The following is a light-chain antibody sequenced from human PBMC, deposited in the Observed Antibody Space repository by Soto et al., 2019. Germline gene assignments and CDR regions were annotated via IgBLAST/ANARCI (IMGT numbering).Light chain of an antibody. J-gene: IGKJ4*01. CDR1: QVISTS. Sequence: DIQLTQSPSFLSPSIGESVTITCRASQVISTSLAWYQVKPGKAPKLLIYAASTLESGVPSRFSGSGSGTEFSLTVSSLQPDDFATYYCLQYLTYPLTFGGGTKVDIK. V-gene: IGKV1-9*01. CDR3: LQYLTYPLT. CDR2: AAS.